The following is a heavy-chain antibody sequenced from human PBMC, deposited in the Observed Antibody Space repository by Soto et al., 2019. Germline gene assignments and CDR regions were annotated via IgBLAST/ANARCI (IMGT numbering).Heavy chain of an antibody. CDR3: TRRDCSGGDCYSDFDY. CDR1: GFRFSGSD. D-gene: IGHD2-15*01. Sequence: EVQLVESGGGLVPPGGSLKLSCAASGFRFSGSDMHWVRQASGEGLEWVGRIKTKAESYATALAASVKGRFSLSRDDSKNTAYLEMNSLKTEDTAVYYCTRRDCSGGDCYSDFDYWGQGALVTVSS. J-gene: IGHJ4*02. CDR2: IKTKAESYAT. V-gene: IGHV3-73*01.